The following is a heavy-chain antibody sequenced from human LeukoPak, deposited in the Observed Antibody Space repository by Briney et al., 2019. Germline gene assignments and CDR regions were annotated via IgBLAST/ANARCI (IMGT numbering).Heavy chain of an antibody. CDR1: GFTFSTYG. D-gene: IGHD1-26*01. J-gene: IGHJ4*02. CDR3: AKGDYSGSYYFDY. Sequence: GGSLRLSCVTSGFTFSTYGMTWVRQAPGKGPEWVAFINNSGGNTDYSDSVKGRFTVSRDNSKNTLYLQMNSLRAEDTAVYYCAKGDYSGSYYFDYWGQGTLVTVSS. CDR2: INNSGGNT. V-gene: IGHV3-23*01.